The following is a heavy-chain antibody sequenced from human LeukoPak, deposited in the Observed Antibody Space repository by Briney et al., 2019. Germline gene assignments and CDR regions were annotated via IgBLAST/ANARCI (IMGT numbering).Heavy chain of an antibody. J-gene: IGHJ5*02. D-gene: IGHD6-19*01. Sequence: ASVKVSCKASGHPFTSYDINWGRQATRQRLEWMGWMHPITGNTGSAHKFQGRCTITRSPCIRTAYMELCKRRSEDTAVYYCARGLSSRRAQWPLTPPSNYNWFDPWGQGTLVTVSS. V-gene: IGHV1-8*01. CDR3: ARGLSSRRAQWPLTPPSNYNWFDP. CDR2: MHPITGNT. CDR1: GHPFTSYD.